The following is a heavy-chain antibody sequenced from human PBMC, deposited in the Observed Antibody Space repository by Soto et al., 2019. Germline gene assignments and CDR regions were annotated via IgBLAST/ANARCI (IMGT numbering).Heavy chain of an antibody. J-gene: IGHJ4*02. V-gene: IGHV3-30*18. CDR3: AKDHDFWSGGRTPMDLG. Sequence: GGSLRLSCAASGFTFSSYGMHWVRQAPGKGLEWVAVISYDGSNKYYADSVKGRFTISRDNSKNTLYLQMNSLRAEDTAVYYCAKDHDFWSGGRTPMDLGRGQGTLVTVSS. D-gene: IGHD3-3*01. CDR1: GFTFSSYG. CDR2: ISYDGSNK.